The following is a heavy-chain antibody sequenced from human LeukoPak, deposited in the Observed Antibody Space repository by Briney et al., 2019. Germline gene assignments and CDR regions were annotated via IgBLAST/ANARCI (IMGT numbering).Heavy chain of an antibody. V-gene: IGHV4-34*01. CDR2: INHSGST. CDR1: GGSFSGYY. CDR3: ARGGPRFDP. J-gene: IGHJ5*02. Sequence: ETLSLTCAVYGGSFSGYYWSWIRQPPGKGLEWIGEINHSGSTNYNPSLKSRVTVSVDTSKNQFSLKLSSVTAADTAVYYCARGGPRFDPWGQGTLVTVSS.